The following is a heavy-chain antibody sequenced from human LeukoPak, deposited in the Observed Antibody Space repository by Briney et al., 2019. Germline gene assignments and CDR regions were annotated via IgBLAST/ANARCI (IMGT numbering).Heavy chain of an antibody. D-gene: IGHD2-2*01. CDR2: IYTSGST. V-gene: IGHV4-4*07. J-gene: IGHJ6*03. Sequence: PSETLSLTCTVSGGSISSYYWSWIRQPAGKGLGWIGRIYTSGSTNYNPSLKSRVTMSVDTSKNQFSLKLSSVTAADTAAYYCARDKRYQLLLGYYMDVWGKGTTVTVSS. CDR1: GGSISSYY. CDR3: ARDKRYQLLLGYYMDV.